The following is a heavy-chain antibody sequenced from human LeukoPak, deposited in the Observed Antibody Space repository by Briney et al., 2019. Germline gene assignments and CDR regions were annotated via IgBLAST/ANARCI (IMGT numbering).Heavy chain of an antibody. V-gene: IGHV1-69*04. Sequence: GSSVKVSCKASGGTFSSYAISWVRQAPGQGLEWMGRIIPILGIANYAQKFQGRVTITADKSTSTAYMELSSLRSEDTAVYYCARDEVTMVRGVIKPYLESYWGQGTLVTVSS. CDR2: IIPILGIA. CDR1: GGTFSSYA. D-gene: IGHD3-10*01. CDR3: ARDEVTMVRGVIKPYLESY. J-gene: IGHJ4*02.